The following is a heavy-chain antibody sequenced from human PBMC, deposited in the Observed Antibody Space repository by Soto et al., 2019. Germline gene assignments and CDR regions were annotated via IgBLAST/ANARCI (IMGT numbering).Heavy chain of an antibody. CDR2: ISYDGSNK. V-gene: IGHV3-30*18. CDR3: AKVGYCSGGSCYSEDDAFDI. CDR1: GFTFSSYG. Sequence: QVQLVESGGGVVQPGRSLRLSCAASGFTFSSYGMHWVRQAPGKGLEWVAVISYDGSNKYYADSVKGRFIISRDNSKNTLYLQMNSLRAEDTAVYYCAKVGYCSGGSCYSEDDAFDIWGQGTMVTVSS. J-gene: IGHJ3*02. D-gene: IGHD2-15*01.